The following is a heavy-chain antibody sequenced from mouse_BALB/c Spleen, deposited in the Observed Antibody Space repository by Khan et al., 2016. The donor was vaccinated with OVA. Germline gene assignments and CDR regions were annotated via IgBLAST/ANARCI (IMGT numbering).Heavy chain of an antibody. CDR2: IFPGSVST. D-gene: IGHD2-14*01. CDR1: GYTFSSYW. J-gene: IGHJ3*01. CDR3: GGGGYGGCAY. Sequence: QVQLKESGGDLMKPGASVKISCKATGYTFSSYWIEWVKQRPGHGLEWIGQIFPGSVSTTYNEKFKGKATFTADTSSNTAYMHLSSLTSEDSAVSYRGGGGYGGCAYWGRGTRGTVAA. V-gene: IGHV1-9*01.